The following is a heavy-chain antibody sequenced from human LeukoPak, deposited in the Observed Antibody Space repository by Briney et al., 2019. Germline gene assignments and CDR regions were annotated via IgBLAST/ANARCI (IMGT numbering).Heavy chain of an antibody. CDR3: ARIGGSGSVPYYYYYYGMDV. D-gene: IGHD3-10*01. V-gene: IGHV1-2*02. CDR2: INPNSGGT. J-gene: IGHJ6*02. Sequence: ASVKVSCKDSGYTFTGYYMHWVRQAPGQGLECMGCINPNSGGTNYAQKFQGKVTMTRDTSLSTAYMALSRLRSDDTAVYYCARIGGSGSVPYYYYYYGMDVWGQGTTVTVSS. CDR1: GYTFTGYY.